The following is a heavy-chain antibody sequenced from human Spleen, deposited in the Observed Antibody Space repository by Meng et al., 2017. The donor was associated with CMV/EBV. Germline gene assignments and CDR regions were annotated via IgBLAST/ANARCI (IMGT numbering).Heavy chain of an antibody. CDR2: IYSGGSST. CDR1: GFTFSNYA. CDR3: AKEAKTPGLLWFGEPPYYYGMDV. D-gene: IGHD3-10*01. V-gene: IGHV3-23*03. Sequence: GGSLRLSCAASGFTFSNYAMSWVRQAPGKGLEWVSVIYSGGSSTYYVDSVKGRFTISRDTSKNTLYLQMNSLRVEDTAVYYCAKEAKTPGLLWFGEPPYYYGMDVWGQGTTVTVSS. J-gene: IGHJ6*02.